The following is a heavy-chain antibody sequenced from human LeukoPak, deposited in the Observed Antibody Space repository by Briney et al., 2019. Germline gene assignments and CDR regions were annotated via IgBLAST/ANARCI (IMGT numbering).Heavy chain of an antibody. Sequence: SETLSLTCSVSSGSVRSNYYSWAWIRQAPGEGLEWVGGLDDSGNTYYNPSLKSRLTMSVDTSKNHFSLNLKSVAAADTSVYYCARRLRIGAAEWFDPWGQGIMVTVSS. D-gene: IGHD2-15*01. V-gene: IGHV4-39*02. J-gene: IGHJ5*02. CDR2: LDDSGNT. CDR1: SGSVRSNYYS. CDR3: ARRLRIGAAEWFDP.